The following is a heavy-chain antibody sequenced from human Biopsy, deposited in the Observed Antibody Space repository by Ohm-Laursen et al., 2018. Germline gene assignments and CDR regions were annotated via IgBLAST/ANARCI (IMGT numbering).Heavy chain of an antibody. J-gene: IGHJ5*02. CDR1: GFTSTIFA. V-gene: IGHV3-23*01. D-gene: IGHD3-3*01. CDR2: ISVNGATS. CDR3: SKGGSIAIFGVVINNCFDP. Sequence: SLRLSCAASGFTSTIFAMSWVRHAPATGPEWVSTISVNGATSYYADTVMGRFTISRDNSTNTLYLQMNSVRADDTAIYYFSKGGSIAIFGVVINNCFDPWGQGTRVTVSS.